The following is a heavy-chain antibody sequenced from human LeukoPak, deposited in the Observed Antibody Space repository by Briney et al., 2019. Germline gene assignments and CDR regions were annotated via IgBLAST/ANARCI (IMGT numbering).Heavy chain of an antibody. CDR2: INAGNGNT. Sequence: ASVTVSCKASGYTFTSYAMHWVRQAPGQRLEWMGWINAGNGNTKYSQKFQGRVTITRDTSASTAYMELSSLRSEDTAVYYCARLSSGYYDSSGDLDYWGQGTLVTVSS. D-gene: IGHD3-22*01. V-gene: IGHV1-3*01. CDR1: GYTFTSYA. J-gene: IGHJ4*02. CDR3: ARLSSGYYDSSGDLDY.